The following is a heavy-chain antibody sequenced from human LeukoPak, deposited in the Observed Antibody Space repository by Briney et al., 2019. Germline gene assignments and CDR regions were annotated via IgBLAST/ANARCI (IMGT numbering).Heavy chain of an antibody. D-gene: IGHD3-3*01. V-gene: IGHV3-23*01. CDR1: GFTFSSYA. CDR2: ISGSGGST. CDR3: ANLYDFWTGDY. J-gene: IGHJ4*02. Sequence: GGSLRLSCAASGFTFSSYAMSWVRQAPGKGLDWVSAISGSGGSTYYADSVKGRFTISRDNSKNTLYLQMNSLRAEDTAVYYCANLYDFWTGDYWGQGTLVTVSS.